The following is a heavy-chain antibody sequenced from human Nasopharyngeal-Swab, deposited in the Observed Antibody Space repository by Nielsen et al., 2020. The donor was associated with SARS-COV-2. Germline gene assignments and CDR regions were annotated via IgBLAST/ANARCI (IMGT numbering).Heavy chain of an antibody. CDR3: SKDLGVESPLWFDY. D-gene: IGHD4-23*01. CDR2: ISGSGGST. J-gene: IGHJ4*02. Sequence: GESLKISCTASGFTFSSYAMSWVRQAPGKGLEWVSEISGSGGSTYYAESVKGRFTISRDNSKKTLYMQMSSLRAEDTAIYYCSKDLGVESPLWFDYWGQGTLLTVSS. CDR1: GFTFSSYA. V-gene: IGHV3-23*01.